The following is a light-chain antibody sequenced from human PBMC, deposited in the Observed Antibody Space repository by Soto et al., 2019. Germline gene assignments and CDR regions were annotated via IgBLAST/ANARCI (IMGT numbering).Light chain of an antibody. Sequence: EIVLTQSPGTLSLCPGERATLSCRASQSISNNYLAWYQQKPGQAPRLLIYDASSRATGIPDRFSGSGSGTAFTLTISRLEPEDFAMYYCQHYGSSPLTFGGGTKVEIK. CDR1: QSISNNY. J-gene: IGKJ4*01. V-gene: IGKV3-20*01. CDR2: DAS. CDR3: QHYGSSPLT.